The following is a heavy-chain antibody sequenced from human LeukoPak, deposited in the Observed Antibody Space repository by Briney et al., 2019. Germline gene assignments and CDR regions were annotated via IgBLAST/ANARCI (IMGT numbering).Heavy chain of an antibody. CDR3: ARVRTGTFDY. J-gene: IGHJ4*02. D-gene: IGHD1-7*01. Sequence: GGSLRLSCAASGFXFSSYAIHWVRQAPGKGLEYVSAISSNGGNTYYANSVKGRFTISRDNSKNTLYLQMGSLRAEDMAVYYCARVRTGTFDYWGQGTLVTVSS. V-gene: IGHV3-64*01. CDR1: GFXFSSYA. CDR2: ISSNGGNT.